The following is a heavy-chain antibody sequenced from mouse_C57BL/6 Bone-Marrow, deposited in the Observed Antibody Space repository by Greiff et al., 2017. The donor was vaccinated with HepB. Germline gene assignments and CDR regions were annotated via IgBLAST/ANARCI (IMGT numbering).Heavy chain of an antibody. CDR2: INPNNGGT. V-gene: IGHV1-26*01. J-gene: IGHJ3*01. CDR1: GYTFTDYY. CDR3: ARDDYGSWFAY. D-gene: IGHD2-4*01. Sequence: EVQLQQSGPELVKPGASVKISCKASGYTFTDYYMNWVKQSHGKSLEWIGDINPNNGGTSYNQKFKGKATLTVDKSSSTAYMELRSLTSEDSAVYYCARDDYGSWFAYWGQGTLVTGSA.